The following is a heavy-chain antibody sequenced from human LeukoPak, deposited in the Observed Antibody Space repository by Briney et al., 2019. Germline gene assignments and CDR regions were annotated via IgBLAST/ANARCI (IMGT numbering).Heavy chain of an antibody. CDR2: INPSGGST. Sequence: GASVKVSCKASGYTFTSYYMHWVRQAPGQGLEWMGIINPSGGSTSYAQKFQGRVTITRDTSASTAYMELSSLRSEDTAVYYCARWGRIAAAGTYYYYGMDVWGQGTTVTVSS. CDR3: ARWGRIAAAGTYYYYGMDV. CDR1: GYTFTSYY. D-gene: IGHD6-13*01. J-gene: IGHJ6*02. V-gene: IGHV1-46*01.